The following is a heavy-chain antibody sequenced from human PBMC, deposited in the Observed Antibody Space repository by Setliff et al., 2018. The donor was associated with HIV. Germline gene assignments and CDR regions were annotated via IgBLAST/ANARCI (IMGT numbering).Heavy chain of an antibody. CDR1: GHTFTNYD. J-gene: IGHJ3*02. CDR2: MNPNSGVS. Sequence: VKVSCKPPGHTFTNYDIHWMRRAPGQGLEWMGWMNPNSGVSGYALKFHDRVTMTRDTSITTLYMELSSLTSEDTAVYYCATRAYDSSGYLRSRVSGAAFDIWGQGTMVTVSS. D-gene: IGHD3-22*01. CDR3: ATRAYDSSGYLRSRVSGAAFDI. V-gene: IGHV1-8*01.